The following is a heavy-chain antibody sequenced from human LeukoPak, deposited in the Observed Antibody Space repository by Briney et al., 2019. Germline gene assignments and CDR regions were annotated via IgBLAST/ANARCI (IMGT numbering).Heavy chain of an antibody. J-gene: IGHJ6*03. CDR1: AGSISSGSYY. Sequence: SQTLSLTCTVSAGSISSGSYYWSWIRQPAGKGLEWIGRIYTSGSTNYNPSLKSRVTISVDTSKNQFSLKLTSVTAADTAVYFCARRRAQSSGPSFYYFYMDVWGKGTTVTVSS. CDR3: ARRRAQSSGPSFYYFYMDV. CDR2: IYTSGST. V-gene: IGHV4-61*02. D-gene: IGHD1-26*01.